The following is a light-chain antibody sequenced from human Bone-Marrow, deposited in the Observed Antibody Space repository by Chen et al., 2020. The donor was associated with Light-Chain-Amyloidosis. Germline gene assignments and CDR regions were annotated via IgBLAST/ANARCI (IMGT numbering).Light chain of an antibody. V-gene: IGLV2-14*01. CDR1: RNDVGGDNH. CDR3: SSYTITNTLV. Sequence: QSGLTQPSSVSGSPGKSNTISCPGTRNDVGGDNHVSWYQQHPEKAPKLMIYEVTNRPSWVPDRFSGSKSDNTASLTISGLQTEDEADYFCSSYTITNTLVFGSGTRVTVL. J-gene: IGLJ1*01. CDR2: EVT.